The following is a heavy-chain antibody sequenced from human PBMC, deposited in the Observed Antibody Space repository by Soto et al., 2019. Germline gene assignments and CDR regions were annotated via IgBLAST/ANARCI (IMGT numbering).Heavy chain of an antibody. CDR3: SRKLDGAADRPSHFYGMDV. J-gene: IGHJ6*02. CDR1: GLSFNDSA. Sequence: EVQLVESGGGLVQPGGSLKLSCAAAGLSFNDSALHWVRQVSGKGLEWVGRIRSKAISYATIYAASVKGRFTMSRDDSKNTAYLQMNSLKIEDTAVYYCSRKLDGAADRPSHFYGMDVWGHGTTVTVSS. CDR2: IRSKAISYAT. D-gene: IGHD6-13*01. V-gene: IGHV3-73*02.